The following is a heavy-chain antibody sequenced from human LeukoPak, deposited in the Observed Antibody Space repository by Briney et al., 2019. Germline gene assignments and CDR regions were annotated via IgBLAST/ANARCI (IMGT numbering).Heavy chain of an antibody. J-gene: IGHJ4*02. V-gene: IGHV1-18*01. CDR2: ISAYNGNT. CDR3: ARNVVGDCSSTSCYTDY. Sequence: EASVKVSCKASGYTFTTYDINWVRQATGQGLDWMGWISAYNGNTNYAQKLQGRVTMTTDTSTSTAYMELRSLRSDDTAVYYCARNVVGDCSSTSCYTDYWGQGTLVTVSS. D-gene: IGHD2-2*02. CDR1: GYTFTTYD.